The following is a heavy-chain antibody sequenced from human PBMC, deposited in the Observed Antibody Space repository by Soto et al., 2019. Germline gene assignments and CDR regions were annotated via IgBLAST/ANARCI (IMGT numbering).Heavy chain of an antibody. CDR1: GYSISSGYY. V-gene: IGHV4-38-2*01. Sequence: PSETLSLTCAVSGYSISSGYYWGWIRQPPGKGLEWLGSIYHSGITYYNPSLKSRVTISVDTSKHQVSLKLSSVTAADTAVYYCARVWGSYRYFDYWGQGTMVTVSS. D-gene: IGHD3-16*02. CDR2: IYHSGIT. CDR3: ARVWGSYRYFDY. J-gene: IGHJ4*02.